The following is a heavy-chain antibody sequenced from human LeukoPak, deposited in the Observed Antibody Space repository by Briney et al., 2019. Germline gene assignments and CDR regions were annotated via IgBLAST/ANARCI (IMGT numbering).Heavy chain of an antibody. CDR2: IYPRDSDT. CDR3: VRQDYDSGSRPYFDP. V-gene: IGHV5-51*01. CDR1: GYSFTSYW. Sequence: GESLRISCKGSGYSFTSYWIGWVRQMPGKGLEWMGIIYPRDSDTRYSPSFQGQVTISADKSISTAYLQWGSLKASDTATYYCVRQDYDSGSRPYFDPWGQGTLVTVSS. J-gene: IGHJ5*02. D-gene: IGHD3-10*01.